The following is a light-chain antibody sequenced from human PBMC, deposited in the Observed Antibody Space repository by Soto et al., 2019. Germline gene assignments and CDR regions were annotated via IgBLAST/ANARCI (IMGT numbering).Light chain of an antibody. CDR3: HQYNSFST. CDR2: KAS. CDR1: QSISNW. V-gene: IGKV1-5*03. J-gene: IGKJ5*01. Sequence: TKMTNSPSALPASVRDRITITFRASQSISNWLAWHQQKPGKAPKLLIYKASSLESGVPSRFSGSGSGTEFTLTISSLQPDDFATYYCHQYNSFSTFGQGTRLEI.